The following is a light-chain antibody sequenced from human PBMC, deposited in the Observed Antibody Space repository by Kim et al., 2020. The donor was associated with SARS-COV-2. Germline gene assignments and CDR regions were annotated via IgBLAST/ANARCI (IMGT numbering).Light chain of an antibody. CDR2: AAS. Sequence: DIQMTQSPSSLSASVGDRVTITCRASQSISSYLNWYQQKPGKAPKLLIYAASSLQSGVPSRFSGSGSGTDFTLTISSLQPEDFATYDCQQSYSTPLDLTFGGGTKVEIK. CDR1: QSISSY. CDR3: QQSYSTPLDLT. V-gene: IGKV1-39*01. J-gene: IGKJ4*01.